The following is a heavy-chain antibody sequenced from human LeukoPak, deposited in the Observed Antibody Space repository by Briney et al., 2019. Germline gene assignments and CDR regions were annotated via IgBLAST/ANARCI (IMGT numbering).Heavy chain of an antibody. CDR3: AREAGFDI. CDR1: GFTFSDYG. J-gene: IGHJ3*02. CDR2: ISYDGSNR. V-gene: IGHV3-30*03. Sequence: GGSLRLSCAAFGFTFSDYGMHWVRQAPGKGLEWVAVISYDGSNRYYADSVRGRFTISRDNAKNTLYLQMNSLRAEDTAVYYCAREAGFDIWGQGTMVTVSS.